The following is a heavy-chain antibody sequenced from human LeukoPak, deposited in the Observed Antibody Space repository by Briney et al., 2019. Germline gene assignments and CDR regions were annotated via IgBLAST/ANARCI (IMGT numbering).Heavy chain of an antibody. V-gene: IGHV3-21*01. CDR3: ARKASNWHHLSDX. J-gene: IGHJ4*02. Sequence: GGSLRLSCAASGFSVNNYGMRWVRQAPGKGLEWVSSISSSSSYIYYADSVKGRFTISRDNAKNSLYLQMNSLRAEDTAVYYCARKASNWHHLSDXXXQGTLXTVXS. CDR1: GFSVNNYG. CDR2: ISSSSSYI. D-gene: IGHD6-13*01.